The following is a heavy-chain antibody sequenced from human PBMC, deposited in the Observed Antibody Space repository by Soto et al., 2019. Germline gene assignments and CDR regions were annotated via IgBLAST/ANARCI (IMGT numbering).Heavy chain of an antibody. J-gene: IGHJ5*02. CDR2: IYYSGST. Sequence: TSETLSLTCTVSGGSISSGGYYWSWIRQHPGKGLEWIGYIYYSGSTYYNPSLKSRVTISVDTSKNQFSLKLSSVTAADTAVYYCARGGWGGEGSEWLRLRVVPPSVWFDPWGQGTLVTVSS. D-gene: IGHD5-12*01. V-gene: IGHV4-31*03. CDR1: GGSISSGGYY. CDR3: ARGGWGGEGSEWLRLRVVPPSVWFDP.